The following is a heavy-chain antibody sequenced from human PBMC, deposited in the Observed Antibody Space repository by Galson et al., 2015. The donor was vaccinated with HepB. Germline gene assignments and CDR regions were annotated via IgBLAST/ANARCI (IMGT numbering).Heavy chain of an antibody. CDR3: ARDRYYDFGVNWFDP. D-gene: IGHD3-3*01. J-gene: IGHJ5*02. CDR2: TYYRSKWYN. Sequence: CAISGDSVSSNSAAWNWIRQSPSRGLEWLGRTYYRSKWYNDYAVSVKGRITINPDTSKNQFSLQLNSVTPEDTAVYYCARDRYYDFGVNWFDPWGQGTLVTVSS. V-gene: IGHV6-1*01. CDR1: GDSVSSNSAA.